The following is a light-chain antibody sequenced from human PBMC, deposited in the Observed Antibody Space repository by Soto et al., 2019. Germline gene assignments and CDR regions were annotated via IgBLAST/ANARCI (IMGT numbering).Light chain of an antibody. CDR2: ATS. V-gene: IGKV1D-12*01. J-gene: IGKJ4*01. Sequence: DIQMTQSPSSVSASVGDSVTITCRASQDIRTWLAWYQQKPGKAPKLLIYATSKLQSGVPSRFSGSGSGTDFTLTISSLQPDDFAIYFCQQAKSFPLSFGGGTRVDIK. CDR3: QQAKSFPLS. CDR1: QDIRTW.